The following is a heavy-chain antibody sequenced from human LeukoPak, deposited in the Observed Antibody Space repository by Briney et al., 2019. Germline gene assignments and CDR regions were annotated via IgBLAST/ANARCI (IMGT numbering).Heavy chain of an antibody. CDR2: IYSSGST. V-gene: IGHV4-4*07. D-gene: IGHD2-2*01. Sequence: SETLSLTCTVSGVSVISYYWSWIRQPAGKGLEWIGRIYSSGSTNYNPSLKSRVTMSVDTSKNQFSLSLTSVTAADTAVYYCASDLPSAYCSSTTCYFNWFDPWGQGTLATVSS. CDR3: ASDLPSAYCSSTTCYFNWFDP. J-gene: IGHJ5*02. CDR1: GVSVISYY.